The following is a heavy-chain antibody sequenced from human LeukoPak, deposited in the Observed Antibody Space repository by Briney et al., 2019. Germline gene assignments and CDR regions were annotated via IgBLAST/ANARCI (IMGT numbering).Heavy chain of an antibody. V-gene: IGHV1-46*01. J-gene: IGHJ4*02. D-gene: IGHD2/OR15-2a*01. CDR3: ARRGFLHGDYLVY. CDR1: GYTFTGYY. Sequence: ASVKVSCKASGYTFTGYYMHWVRQAPGQGLEWMGIINPSGGSTSYAQKFQGRVSMTRDTSTSTVYMELSSLRSEDTAVYYCARRGFLHGDYLVYWGQGTLVTVSS. CDR2: INPSGGST.